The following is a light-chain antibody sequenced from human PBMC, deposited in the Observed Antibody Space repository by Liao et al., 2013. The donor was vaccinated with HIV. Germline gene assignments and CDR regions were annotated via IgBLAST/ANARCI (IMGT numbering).Light chain of an antibody. V-gene: IGLV3-25*03. Sequence: SYELTQPPSVSVSPGQTARITCSGDALPKHYAYWYQQQPGQAPVLVIYKDSERPSGIPERFSGSSSGTTVTLTISGVQAEDEADYYCQSADSSGTRWVFGGGTKLTVL. CDR2: KDS. CDR1: ALPKHY. J-gene: IGLJ3*02. CDR3: QSADSSGTRWV.